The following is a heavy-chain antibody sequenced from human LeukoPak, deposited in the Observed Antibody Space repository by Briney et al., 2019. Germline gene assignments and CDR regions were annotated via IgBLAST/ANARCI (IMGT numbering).Heavy chain of an antibody. V-gene: IGHV4-34*01. CDR3: ASRYDSSRSPLND. CDR1: GGSFSGYY. CDR2: INHSGST. D-gene: IGHD3-10*01. J-gene: IGHJ4*02. Sequence: SETLSLTCADYGGSFSGYYWRWIRQPPGKGLEWIGEINHSGSTNYNPSLKSRVPISVDTSKSQFSLKVTSLTAADTAVYYCASRYDSSRSPLNDWGRGNLVTVSS.